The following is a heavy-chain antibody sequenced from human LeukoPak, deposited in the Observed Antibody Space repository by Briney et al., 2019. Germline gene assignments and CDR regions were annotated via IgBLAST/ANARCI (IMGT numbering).Heavy chain of an antibody. D-gene: IGHD2-2*01. Sequence: PGGSLRLSCAASGFTVSSNYMSWIRQPPGKGLEWIGEINHSGSTNYNPSLKSRVTISVDTSKNQFSLKLSSVTAADTAVYYCARGGYCSSTSCHNWFDPWGQGTLVTVSS. V-gene: IGHV4-34*01. J-gene: IGHJ5*02. CDR3: ARGGYCSSTSCHNWFDP. CDR1: GFTVSSNY. CDR2: INHSGST.